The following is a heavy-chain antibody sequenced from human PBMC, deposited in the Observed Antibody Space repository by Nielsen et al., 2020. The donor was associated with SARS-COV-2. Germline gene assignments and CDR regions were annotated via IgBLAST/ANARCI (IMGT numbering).Heavy chain of an antibody. V-gene: IGHV3-48*04. J-gene: IGHJ4*02. CDR2: ISSSGTII. D-gene: IGHD4-17*01. CDR1: GFPFSSYN. Sequence: GESLKISCAASGFPFSSYNMNWVRQAPGKGLEWVSYISSSGTIIHYADSVRGRFTISRDNAKSSLYLQMSSLRAEDTALYYCARDDSNYGDYAPIDYWGQGTLVTVSS. CDR3: ARDDSNYGDYAPIDY.